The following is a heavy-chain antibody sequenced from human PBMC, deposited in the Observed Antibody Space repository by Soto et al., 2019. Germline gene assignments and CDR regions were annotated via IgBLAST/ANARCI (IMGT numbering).Heavy chain of an antibody. CDR1: GGSISSYY. V-gene: IGHV4-59*08. J-gene: IGHJ3*02. D-gene: IGHD4-17*01. CDR3: ARLLVPDYGDYDGYAFDI. Sequence: SETLSLTCTVSGGSISSYYWSWIRQPPGKGLEWIGYIYYSGSTNYNPSLKSRVTISVDTSKNQFSLKLSSVTAADTAVYYCARLLVPDYGDYDGYAFDIWGQGTMVTVSS. CDR2: IYYSGST.